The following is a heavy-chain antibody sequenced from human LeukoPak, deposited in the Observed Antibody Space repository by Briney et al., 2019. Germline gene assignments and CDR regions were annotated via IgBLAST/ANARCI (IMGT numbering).Heavy chain of an antibody. V-gene: IGHV1-24*01. CDR2: FDPEDGGT. D-gene: IGHD2-2*02. CDR1: GYTLTELS. CDR3: ATTYCSSTSCYKYYYYGMDV. Sequence: ASVKVSCKVSGYTLTELSIHWVRQAPGKGLEWMGGFDPEDGGTIYAQKFQGRVTMTEDTSTDTAYMELSSLRSEDTAVYYCATTYCSSTSCYKYYYYGMDVWGQGTTVTVSS. J-gene: IGHJ6*02.